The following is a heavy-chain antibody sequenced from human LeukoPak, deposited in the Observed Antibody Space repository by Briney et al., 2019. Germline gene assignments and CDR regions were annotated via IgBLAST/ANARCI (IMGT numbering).Heavy chain of an antibody. D-gene: IGHD3-9*01. CDR2: LYYSGGT. CDR3: ARRADYFSTTGYDKFDY. CDR1: GGSITGYY. Sequence: SESLSLTRTVSGGSITGYYWSWIRQPPGKGLEWIGYLYYSGGTDYNRSLKSRVTMSVDTSKNQFSLKLRFVTAADTAVYYCARRADYFSTTGYDKFDYWGQGSLVTVSS. V-gene: IGHV4-59*08. J-gene: IGHJ4*02.